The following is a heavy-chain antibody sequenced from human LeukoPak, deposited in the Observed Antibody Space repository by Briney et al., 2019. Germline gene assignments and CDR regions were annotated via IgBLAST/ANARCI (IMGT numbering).Heavy chain of an antibody. CDR2: ISGSGGST. CDR3: AKGTYSSGYYFDY. D-gene: IGHD3-22*01. Sequence: GGSLRLSCAASGFTFSSYAMSWVRQAPGKGLEWVSAISGSGGSTYYADSVKGRFTISRDNSKNTLYLQMNSPRAEDTAVYYCAKGTYSSGYYFDYWGQGTLVTVSS. CDR1: GFTFSSYA. V-gene: IGHV3-23*01. J-gene: IGHJ4*02.